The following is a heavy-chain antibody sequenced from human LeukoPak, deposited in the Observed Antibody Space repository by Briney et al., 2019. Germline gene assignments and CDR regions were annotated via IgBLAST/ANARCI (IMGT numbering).Heavy chain of an antibody. CDR3: ASDSPGYDSGSYFAY. V-gene: IGHV3-21*04. CDR1: GFTFSNYI. D-gene: IGHD2-15*01. Sequence: GGSLRLSCAASGFTFSNYILNWVRQAPGEGLEWVSSSSTSSTYMYYADSVKGRFTISRDNAKNSLYLQMNSLRDEDTAVYYCASDSPGYDSGSYFAYWGQGTLVTVSS. CDR2: SSTSSTYM. J-gene: IGHJ4*02.